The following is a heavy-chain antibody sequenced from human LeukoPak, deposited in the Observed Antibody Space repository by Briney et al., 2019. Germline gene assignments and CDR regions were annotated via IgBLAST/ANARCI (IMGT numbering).Heavy chain of an antibody. V-gene: IGHV7-4-1*02. J-gene: IGHJ4*02. CDR3: ADCYDSSGFFAY. CDR2: IDTNTGNP. Sequence: ASVKVSCKGSGYTFTKYAISWVRQAPGQGLEYMGWIDTNTGNPTYAQGFTGRFVFSLDTSVSTAYLQISSLKAEDSAIYFCADCYDSSGFFAYWGQGTLVTVSS. D-gene: IGHD3-22*01. CDR1: GYTFTKYA.